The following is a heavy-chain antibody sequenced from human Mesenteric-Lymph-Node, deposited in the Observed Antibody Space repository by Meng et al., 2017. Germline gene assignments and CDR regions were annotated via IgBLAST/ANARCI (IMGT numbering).Heavy chain of an antibody. CDR2: ISYDESKK. Sequence: VQMVESGGGVVQPGRSLRLSCAASGFTLHWVRQAPGKGLEWVAVISYDESKKYYADSVKGRFTISRDNFKNTLYLQMNSLRVEDTAVYYWSRGVSALSDSPLLYWGRAALVTVSS. D-gene: IGHD2-15*01. CDR1: GFTL. V-gene: IGHV3-30-3*01. CDR3: SRGVSALSDSPLLY. J-gene: IGHJ4*02.